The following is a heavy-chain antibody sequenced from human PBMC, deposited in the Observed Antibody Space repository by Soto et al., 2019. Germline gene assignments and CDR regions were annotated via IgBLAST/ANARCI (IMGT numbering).Heavy chain of an antibody. CDR1: GFTFSGSA. CDR2: IRSKANSYAT. CDR3: TCYDSSGYYYYYYGMDV. Sequence: PGGPLRLSCAASGFTFSGSAMHWVRQASGKGLEWVGRIRSKANSYATAYAASVKGRFTISRDDSKNTAYLQMNSLKTEDTAVYYCTCYDSSGYYYYYYGMDVWGQGTTVTVSS. J-gene: IGHJ6*02. D-gene: IGHD3-22*01. V-gene: IGHV3-73*01.